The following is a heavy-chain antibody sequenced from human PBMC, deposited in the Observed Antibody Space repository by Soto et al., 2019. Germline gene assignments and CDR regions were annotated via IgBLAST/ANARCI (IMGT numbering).Heavy chain of an antibody. V-gene: IGHV3-23*01. Sequence: LRLSCVASGFTFSTVAVTWVRQAPGKGLEWVSSISDNGGNTDYADSVRGRFTLSRDNSKNTLYLQMNHLKAEDTAVYYCAKLYWNPRYFDYWGQGARVTVSS. D-gene: IGHD1-1*01. CDR2: ISDNGGNT. CDR3: AKLYWNPRYFDY. CDR1: GFTFSTVA. J-gene: IGHJ4*02.